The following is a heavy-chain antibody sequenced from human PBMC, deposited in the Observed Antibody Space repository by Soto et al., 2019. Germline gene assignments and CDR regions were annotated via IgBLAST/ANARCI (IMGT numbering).Heavy chain of an antibody. CDR3: ARMGEMATIYDY. V-gene: IGHV1-69*02. CDR2: IIPILGIA. D-gene: IGHD5-12*01. CDR1: GGTFSSYT. J-gene: IGHJ4*02. Sequence: SVEVSCKASGGTFSSYTISWVRQAPGQGLEWMGRIIPILGIANYAQKFQGRVTITADKSTSTAYMELSSLRSEDTAVYYCARMGEMATIYDYWGQGTLVTVSS.